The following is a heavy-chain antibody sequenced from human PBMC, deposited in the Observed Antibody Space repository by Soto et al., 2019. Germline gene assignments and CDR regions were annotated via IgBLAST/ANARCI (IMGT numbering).Heavy chain of an antibody. J-gene: IGHJ5*02. V-gene: IGHV4-31*03. Sequence: TLSLTCTVSGGSITSGGSFWSWIRQHPGKGPEWIAFIGYSGATPYNPSLASRVTISADTYKSQFSLNLRSVTAADTAVYYCARGGASSKWFAPWGQGTLVTVSS. D-gene: IGHD2-15*01. CDR3: ARGGASSKWFAP. CDR2: IGYSGAT. CDR1: GGSITSGGSF.